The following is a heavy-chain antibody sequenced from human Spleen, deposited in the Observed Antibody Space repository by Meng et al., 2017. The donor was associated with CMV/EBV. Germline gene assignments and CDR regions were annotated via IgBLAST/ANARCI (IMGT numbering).Heavy chain of an antibody. V-gene: IGHV3-53*01. Sequence: ASGFIVSDFYLSWVRQAPGKGLEWVSFIYSGGSTSYAGSVKGRFTVSRDNSKNTMSLQMNSVRAEDTAVYYCARSVQQLGRAAFDIWGQGTMVTVSS. D-gene: IGHD6-13*01. CDR3: ARSVQQLGRAAFDI. CDR1: GFIVSDFY. J-gene: IGHJ3*02. CDR2: IYSGGST.